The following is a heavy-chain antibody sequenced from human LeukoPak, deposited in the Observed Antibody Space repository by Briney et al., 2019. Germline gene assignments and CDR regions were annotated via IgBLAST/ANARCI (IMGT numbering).Heavy chain of an antibody. CDR2: IYTSGST. Sequence: SETLSLTCTVSGGSISSYYWSWIRQPAGRGLEWIGRIYTSGSTNYNPSLKSRVTMSVDTSKNQFSLKLSSVTAADTAVYYCARVYGSGRGPYYYYYMDVWGKGTTVTVSS. CDR3: ARVYGSGRGPYYYYYMDV. D-gene: IGHD3-10*01. J-gene: IGHJ6*03. CDR1: GGSISSYY. V-gene: IGHV4-4*07.